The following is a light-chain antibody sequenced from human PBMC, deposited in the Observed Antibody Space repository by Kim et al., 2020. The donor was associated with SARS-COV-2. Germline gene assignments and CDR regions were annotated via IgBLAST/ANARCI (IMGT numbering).Light chain of an antibody. CDR3: QQYGSSPFT. V-gene: IGKV3-20*01. CDR2: GAS. Sequence: SPGERATLSCRARQSVSSSYLAWYQQKPGQAPRLLIYGASSRSTGIPDRFSSSGSGTDFTLTISRLEPEDFAVYYCQQYGSSPFTFGPGTKVDIK. J-gene: IGKJ3*01. CDR1: QSVSSSY.